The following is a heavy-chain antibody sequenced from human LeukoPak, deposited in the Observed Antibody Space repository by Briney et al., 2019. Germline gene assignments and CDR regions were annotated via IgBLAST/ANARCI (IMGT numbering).Heavy chain of an antibody. Sequence: ASVKVSCKASGHTFTDYYMHWVRQAPGQGFEWMGWINPNSGGTNYAQKFQGRVTMTRDTSISPAYMELTSLRSDDTAVYYCTRGLSIATRPAYYFDYWGQGTLVTVSS. CDR2: INPNSGGT. D-gene: IGHD6-6*01. V-gene: IGHV1-2*02. J-gene: IGHJ4*02. CDR1: GHTFTDYY. CDR3: TRGLSIATRPAYYFDY.